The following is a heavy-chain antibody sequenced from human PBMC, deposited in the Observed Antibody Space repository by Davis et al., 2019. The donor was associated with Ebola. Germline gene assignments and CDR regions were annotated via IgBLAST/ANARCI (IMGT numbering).Heavy chain of an antibody. J-gene: IGHJ4*02. D-gene: IGHD6-6*01. CDR1: GGSISSSNW. CDR3: ARMSIAARPIDY. V-gene: IGHV4-4*02. Sequence: SETLSLTCAVSGGSISSSNWWSWVRQPPGKGLEWIGEINHSGSTNYNPSLKSRVTISVDTSKNQFSLKLSSVTAADTAVYYCARMSIAARPIDYWGQGTLVTVSS. CDR2: INHSGST.